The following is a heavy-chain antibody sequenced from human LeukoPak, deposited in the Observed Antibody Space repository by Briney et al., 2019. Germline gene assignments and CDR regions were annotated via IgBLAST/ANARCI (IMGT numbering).Heavy chain of an antibody. Sequence: PSETLSLTCTVSGGSISSYYWSWIRQPAGKGLEWIGRIYTSGSTKYDPSLKSRVTMSVDTSKNQFSLKLSSVTAADTAVYYCARHKPGYSSSWLTDYWGQGTLVTVSS. V-gene: IGHV4-4*07. D-gene: IGHD6-13*01. CDR3: ARHKPGYSSSWLTDY. CDR2: IYTSGST. CDR1: GGSISSYY. J-gene: IGHJ4*02.